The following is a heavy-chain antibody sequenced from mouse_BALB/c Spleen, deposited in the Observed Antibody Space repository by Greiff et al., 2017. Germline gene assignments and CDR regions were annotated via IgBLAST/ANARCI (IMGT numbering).Heavy chain of an antibody. D-gene: IGHD2-14*01. V-gene: IGHV3-2*02. CDR3: AREGYFRYFDV. CDR2: ISYSGST. CDR1: GYSITSDYA. J-gene: IGHJ1*01. Sequence: EVKLQESGPGLVKPSQSLSLTCTVTGYSITSDYAWNWIRQFPGNKLEWMGYISYSGSTSYNPSLKSRISITRDTSKNQFFLQLNSVTTEDTATYYCAREGYFRYFDVWGAGTTVTVSS.